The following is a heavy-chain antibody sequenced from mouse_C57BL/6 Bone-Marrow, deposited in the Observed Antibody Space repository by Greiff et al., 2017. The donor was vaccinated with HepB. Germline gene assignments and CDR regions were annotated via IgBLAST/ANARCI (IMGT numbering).Heavy chain of an antibody. Sequence: VQLVESGPGLVAPSQSLSITCTVSGFSFTSYAISWVRQPPGKGLEWLGVICTGGGTNYNSALKSRLSISKDNSKSQVSLKMNSLHTSDTARYYCARKGFTTVVAHWYFDVWGTGTTVTVSS. CDR3: ARKGFTTVVAHWYFDV. V-gene: IGHV2-9-1*01. D-gene: IGHD1-1*01. CDR2: ICTGGGT. J-gene: IGHJ1*03. CDR1: GFSFTSYA.